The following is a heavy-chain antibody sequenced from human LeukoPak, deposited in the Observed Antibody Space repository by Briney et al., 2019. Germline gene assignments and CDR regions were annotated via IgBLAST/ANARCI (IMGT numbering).Heavy chain of an antibody. J-gene: IGHJ4*02. CDR1: GFIFTTYT. D-gene: IGHD3-9*01. Sequence: GGSLRLSCSASGFIFTTYTMYWVRQAPGKGLEFVSVVNGNGDTTYYTDSVKGRFTISRDNSKDTLYLQMSSLRAEDTAVYYCVGDQVDDTGYLRWGQGTRVTVSA. CDR3: VGDQVDDTGYLR. CDR2: VNGNGDTT. V-gene: IGHV3-64D*06.